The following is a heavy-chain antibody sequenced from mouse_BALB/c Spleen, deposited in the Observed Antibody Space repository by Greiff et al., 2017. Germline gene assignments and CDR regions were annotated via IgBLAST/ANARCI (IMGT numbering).Heavy chain of an antibody. D-gene: IGHD1-1*01. CDR1: GYTFTDYV. CDR3: ARQHYGSSLYAMDY. Sequence: QVQLKQSGPELVKPGASVKMSCKASGYTFTDYVISWVKQRTGQGLEWIGEIYPGSGSTYYNEKFKGKATLTADKSSNTAYMQLSSLTSEDSAVYFCARQHYGSSLYAMDYWGQGTSVTVSS. V-gene: IGHV1-77*01. CDR2: IYPGSGST. J-gene: IGHJ4*01.